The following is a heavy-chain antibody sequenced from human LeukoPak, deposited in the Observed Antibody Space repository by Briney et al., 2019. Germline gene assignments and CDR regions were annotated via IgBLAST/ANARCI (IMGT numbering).Heavy chain of an antibody. Sequence: ASVKVSCKASGYTFTGYYMHWVRQAPGQGLEWMGWINPNSGGTNYAQKFQGRVTVTRDTSISTAYMELSRLRSDDTAVYYCARAYYGSGSGYMDVWGKGTTVTVSS. CDR1: GYTFTGYY. V-gene: IGHV1-2*02. J-gene: IGHJ6*03. CDR2: INPNSGGT. CDR3: ARAYYGSGSGYMDV. D-gene: IGHD3-10*01.